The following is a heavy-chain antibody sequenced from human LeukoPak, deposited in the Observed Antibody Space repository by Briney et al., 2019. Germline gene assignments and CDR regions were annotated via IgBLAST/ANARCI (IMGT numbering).Heavy chain of an antibody. CDR2: TYYRSKWYN. CDR1: GDSVASNSAA. D-gene: IGHD5-12*01. Sequence: SQTLSLTCAISGDSVASNSAAWGWISQPPSRGLEWLGRTYYRSKWYNDYAVSVKSRITINPDTSKNQFSLQLNSVTPEDTAVYYCARDVDPSPVDIVPKVGPNAFDIWGQGTMVTVSS. J-gene: IGHJ3*02. CDR3: ARDVDPSPVDIVPKVGPNAFDI. V-gene: IGHV6-1*01.